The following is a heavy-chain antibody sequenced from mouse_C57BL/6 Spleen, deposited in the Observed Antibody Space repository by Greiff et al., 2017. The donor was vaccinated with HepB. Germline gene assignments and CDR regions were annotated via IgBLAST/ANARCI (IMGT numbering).Heavy chain of an antibody. J-gene: IGHJ4*01. D-gene: IGHD2-1*01. CDR3: AREGGGNFYAMDY. CDR1: GYTFTSYW. V-gene: IGHV1-55*01. CDR2: IYPGSGST. Sequence: VQLQQSGAELVKPGASVKTSCKASGYTFTSYWITWVKQRPGQGLEWIGDIYPGSGSTNYNEKFKSKATLTVDTSSSTAYMQLSSLTSEDSAVYYCAREGGGNFYAMDYWGQGTSVTVSS.